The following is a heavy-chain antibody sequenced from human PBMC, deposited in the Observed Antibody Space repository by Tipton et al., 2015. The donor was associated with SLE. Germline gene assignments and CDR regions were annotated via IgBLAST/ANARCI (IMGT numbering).Heavy chain of an antibody. D-gene: IGHD3-10*01. CDR3: AQDRVPEKIWSFDL. V-gene: IGHV3-23*01. Sequence: SLRLSCATSGFVFSEFTMSWLRQAPGRGLEWVAGIFQSGQTFYADSVKGRFTISRDNPQTSVFLQMNSLRVDDTAVYFCAQDRVPEKIWSFDLWGQGTLVPAS. CDR2: IFQSGQT. CDR1: GFVFSEFT. J-gene: IGHJ4*02.